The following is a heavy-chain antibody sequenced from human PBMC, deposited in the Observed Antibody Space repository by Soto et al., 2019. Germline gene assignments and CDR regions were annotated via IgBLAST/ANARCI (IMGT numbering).Heavy chain of an antibody. CDR3: AKQQGPCTPYYYAMDV. CDR2: LRGSGVST. J-gene: IGHJ6*02. Sequence: EVQLLEAGGGLVQPGGYQSLSCAASGFTFSRYDMTWVRQAPGKGLEWVSTLRGSGVSTYYEASVKGRFTISRDNSEDTMYLEMNSLRGEDTAVYFCAKQQGPCTPYYYAMDVWGQGTPVTVSS. D-gene: IGHD2-2*01. V-gene: IGHV3-23*01. CDR1: GFTFSRYD.